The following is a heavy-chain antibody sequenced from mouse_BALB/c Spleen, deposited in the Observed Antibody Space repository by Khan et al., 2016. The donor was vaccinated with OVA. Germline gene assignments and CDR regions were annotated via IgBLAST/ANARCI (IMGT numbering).Heavy chain of an antibody. D-gene: IGHD1-2*01. J-gene: IGHJ3*01. Sequence: LQRSGPELGKPGASGKISCKAPGSTFTNSKRAWGKQGLGKGLEGIGYFFPNNGGPGKNQKFRTKAHLPVANSSSTAYMELRSLTSEESAVYYCARSGYGSFAYWGQGTLVTVSA. V-gene: IGHV1S29*02. CDR2: FFPNNGGP. CDR1: GSTFTNSK. CDR3: ARSGYGSFAY.